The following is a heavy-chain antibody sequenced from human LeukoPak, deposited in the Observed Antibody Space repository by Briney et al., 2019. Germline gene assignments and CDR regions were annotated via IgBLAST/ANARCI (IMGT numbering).Heavy chain of an antibody. CDR2: IGNSDGAI. Sequence: GGSLRLSCAASGFTVSTYYTSWVRQPPGKGLEWISYIGNSDGAIDYADSVKGRFTISKDNAKNSVYLQMDNLRADDTAVYYCAREQWYRLDYWGQGSLVTVSS. CDR3: AREQWYRLDY. CDR1: GFTVSTYY. V-gene: IGHV3-11*01. J-gene: IGHJ4*02. D-gene: IGHD6-19*01.